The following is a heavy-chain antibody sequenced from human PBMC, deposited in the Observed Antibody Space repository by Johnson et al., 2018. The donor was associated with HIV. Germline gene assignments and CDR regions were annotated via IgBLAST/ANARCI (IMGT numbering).Heavy chain of an antibody. CDR2: ISWNSGTI. D-gene: IGHD3-3*01. CDR1: GFTFDDYA. V-gene: IGHV3-9*01. Sequence: VQLVESGGGVVQPGRSLRVSCAASGFTFDDYAMHWVRQAPGKGLEWVSGISWNSGTIDYADSVKGRFTISRDNAKNSLHLQMNSLRAEGTALYYCAKDWGGYYVFWSGPWGVAAFDIWGQGTMVTVSS. CDR3: AKDWGGYYVFWSGPWGVAAFDI. J-gene: IGHJ3*02.